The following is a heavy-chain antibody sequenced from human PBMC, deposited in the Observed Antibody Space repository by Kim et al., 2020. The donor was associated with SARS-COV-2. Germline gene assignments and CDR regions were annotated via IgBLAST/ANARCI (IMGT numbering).Heavy chain of an antibody. J-gene: IGHJ5*02. Sequence: SETLSLTCTVSGGSISSSSYYWGWIRQPPGKGLEWIGSIYYSGSTYYNPSLKSRVTISVDTSKNQFSLKLSSVTAADTAVYYCARDGLIVGATDWFEPWG. CDR1: GGSISSSSYY. V-gene: IGHV4-39*07. D-gene: IGHD1-26*01. CDR3: ARDGLIVGATDWFEP. CDR2: IYYSGST.